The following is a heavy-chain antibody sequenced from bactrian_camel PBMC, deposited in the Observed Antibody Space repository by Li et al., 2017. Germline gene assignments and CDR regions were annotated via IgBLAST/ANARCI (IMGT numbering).Heavy chain of an antibody. CDR2: IAPASGTT. V-gene: IGHV3S1*01. Sequence: HVQLVESGGGSVQSGGSLRLSCAASGSGYVSGTACMGWFRQVPGKEREGVAAIAPASGTTFYSDSVKGRFTISKDNANNTLYLQMNNLKFEDTAMYYCASAPGNGNWCGQFNLWGQGTQVTVS. J-gene: IGHJ4*01. CDR3: ASAPGNGNWCGQFNL. CDR1: GSGYVSGTAC. D-gene: IGHD7*01.